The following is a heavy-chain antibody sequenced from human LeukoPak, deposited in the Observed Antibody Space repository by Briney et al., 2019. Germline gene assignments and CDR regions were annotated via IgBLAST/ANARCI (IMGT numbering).Heavy chain of an antibody. J-gene: IGHJ4*02. D-gene: IGHD5-18*01. Sequence: GASVKVSCKASGYTFTSYDINWVRQATGQGLEWMGWINPNSGGTNYAQKFQGRVTMTRDTSISTAYMELSRLRSDDTAVYYCARGLVVVPARIENVYVDTAMDGDYWGQGTLVTVSS. CDR2: INPNSGGT. CDR3: ARGLVVVPARIENVYVDTAMDGDY. CDR1: GYTFTSYD. V-gene: IGHV1-2*02.